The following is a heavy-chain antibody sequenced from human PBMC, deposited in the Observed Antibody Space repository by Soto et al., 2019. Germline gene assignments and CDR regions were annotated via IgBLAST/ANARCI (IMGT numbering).Heavy chain of an antibody. V-gene: IGHV3-30*18. Sequence: GGSLRLSCVASGFTFSSYGMHWVRQAPGKGLEWVALISYDGSNKYHADSVKGRFTISRDNSKHTLYLQMSSLRPEDTSVYYCGKGVATTRSYYSYYGMDVWGQGTTVTVSS. D-gene: IGHD5-12*01. CDR1: GFTFSSYG. CDR2: ISYDGSNK. J-gene: IGHJ6*02. CDR3: GKGVATTRSYYSYYGMDV.